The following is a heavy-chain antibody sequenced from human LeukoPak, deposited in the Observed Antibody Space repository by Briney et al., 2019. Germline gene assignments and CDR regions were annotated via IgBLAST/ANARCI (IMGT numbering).Heavy chain of an antibody. D-gene: IGHD4-23*01. CDR2: INPNGDRT. V-gene: IGHV1-46*01. J-gene: IGHJ3*01. CDR3: ARDMSTRVTPISYAFDV. Sequence: ASVKVSCKASENTFTNYYMHWVRQAPGQGLEWLGIINPNGDRTNYAQTFQGRVTMTRDTSTTTVYMELSSLRSEDTAVYYCARDMSTRVTPISYAFDVWGQGTMVTVSS. CDR1: ENTFTNYY.